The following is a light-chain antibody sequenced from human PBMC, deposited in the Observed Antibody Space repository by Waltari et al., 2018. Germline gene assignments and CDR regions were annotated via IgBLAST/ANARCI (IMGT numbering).Light chain of an antibody. CDR3: AAWDDSLNGVL. V-gene: IGLV1-44*01. CDR2: STY. CDR1: TSSIGSNY. Sequence: QSVLTQPPSASGTPGQRVTISCSGGTSSIGSNYVNWYQQLPGAAPQLLIYSTYQRPSGVTDRCSGSKSGTSASLAISGLQSEDEADYYCAAWDDSLNGVLFGGGTKLTVL. J-gene: IGLJ2*01.